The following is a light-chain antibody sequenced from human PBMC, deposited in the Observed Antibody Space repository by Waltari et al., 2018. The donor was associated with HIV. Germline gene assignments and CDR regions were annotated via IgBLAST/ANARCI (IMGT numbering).Light chain of an antibody. CDR3: MQGTHWPPT. Sequence: DVVMTQSPLSLPVTLGQPASIPCRSSQSLVYSDGNTYLTWFQQRPGQSPRRLIYKVSNRDSGVPDRFSGSVSGTDFTLKISRVEAEDVGVYYCMQGTHWPPTFGGGTTVEIK. CDR2: KVS. V-gene: IGKV2-30*01. J-gene: IGKJ4*01. CDR1: QSLVYSDGNTY.